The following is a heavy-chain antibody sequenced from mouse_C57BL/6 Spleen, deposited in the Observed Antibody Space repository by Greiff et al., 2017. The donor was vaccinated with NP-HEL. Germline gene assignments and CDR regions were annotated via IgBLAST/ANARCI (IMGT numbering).Heavy chain of an antibody. Sequence: QVQLQQPGAELVKPGASVKLSCKASGYTFTSYWMHWVKQRPGQGLEWIGMIHPNSGSTNYNEKFKSKATVTVDKSSSTADMQLSSLTSEDSAVYYCSRDYGSSYGYWYFEGWGTGTTVTVSS. V-gene: IGHV1-64*01. J-gene: IGHJ1*03. CDR3: SRDYGSSYGYWYFEG. D-gene: IGHD1-1*01. CDR2: IHPNSGST. CDR1: GYTFTSYW.